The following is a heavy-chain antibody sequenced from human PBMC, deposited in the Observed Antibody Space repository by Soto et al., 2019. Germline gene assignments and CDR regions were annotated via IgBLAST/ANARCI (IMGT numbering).Heavy chain of an antibody. CDR3: ARGLGGSHIVVVVAATPSNWFDP. J-gene: IGHJ5*02. V-gene: IGHV1-69*13. CDR2: IIPIIGTT. Sequence: EASVKVSCKASGGTFSSYAISWVRQAPGQGLEWMGGIIPIIGTTNYAQKFQGRVTMTADESTSTAYMELSSLRSEDTAVYYCARGLGGSHIVVVVAATPSNWFDPWGQGTLVTVSS. D-gene: IGHD2-15*01. CDR1: GGTFSSYA.